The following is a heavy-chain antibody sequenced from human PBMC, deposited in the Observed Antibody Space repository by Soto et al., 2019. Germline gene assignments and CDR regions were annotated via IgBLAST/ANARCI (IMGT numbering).Heavy chain of an antibody. CDR2: ISGTASRT. D-gene: IGHD1-26*01. V-gene: IGHV3-23*01. Sequence: GGSLRLSCAGSGFTPTTTPLSWVRQRPGKGLEWVTTISGTASRTYYVDSVKGRFTISRDNSKSTVYLELNNLSAEDTAVYHCAKNQGVELVPLATVDWFDPWGQGSVVTVSS. CDR1: GFTPTTTP. J-gene: IGHJ5*02. CDR3: AKNQGVELVPLATVDWFDP.